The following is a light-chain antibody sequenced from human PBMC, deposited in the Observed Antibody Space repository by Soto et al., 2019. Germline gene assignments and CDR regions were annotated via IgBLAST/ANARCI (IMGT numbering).Light chain of an antibody. CDR1: QGISKY. J-gene: IGKJ1*01. Sequence: DIQMTQSPSSLSASVGDRVTITCRASQGISKYLAWYQQKPGKVPKLLIYAASTLQLGVPSRFSGSGSGTDFTLTISSLQPEDVAIYYCQKYNNAPKTFGQGTKVDIK. CDR3: QKYNNAPKT. V-gene: IGKV1-27*01. CDR2: AAS.